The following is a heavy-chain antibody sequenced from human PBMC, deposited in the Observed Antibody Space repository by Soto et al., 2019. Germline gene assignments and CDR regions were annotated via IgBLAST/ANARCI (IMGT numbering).Heavy chain of an antibody. CDR1: GDSVSSNSAA. CDR2: TYYRSKWYN. Sequence: SQTLSLTCAISGDSVSSNSAAWNWIRQSPSRGLEWLGRTYYRSKWYNDYAVSVKSRITINPDTSKNQFSLQLNSVTPEDTAVYYCARDRPLVLTLYDYYYGMDVWGQGTTAPVYS. CDR3: ARDRPLVLTLYDYYYGMDV. V-gene: IGHV6-1*01. D-gene: IGHD6-6*01. J-gene: IGHJ6*02.